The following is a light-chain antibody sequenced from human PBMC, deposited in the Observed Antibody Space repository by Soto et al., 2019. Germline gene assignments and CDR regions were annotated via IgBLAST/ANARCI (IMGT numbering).Light chain of an antibody. J-gene: IGKJ1*01. Sequence: EIVLSQSPGTLSLSPGERATLSCRASQSVSNNYLAWYQQKPGQAPRLLIYGASNRATGIPARFSGSGSGTEFTLTISSLQSEDFAVYYCQQYHNWWTFGQGTKVDIK. CDR1: QSVSNN. CDR3: QQYHNWWT. CDR2: GAS. V-gene: IGKV3D-15*01.